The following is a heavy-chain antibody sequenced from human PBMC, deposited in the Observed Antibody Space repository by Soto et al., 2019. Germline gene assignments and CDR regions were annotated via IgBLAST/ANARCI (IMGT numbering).Heavy chain of an antibody. Sequence: EVQLVESGGGLVQPGGSLRLSCAASGLTFSSYSMNWVRQAPGKGLEWVSYISSSSSTIYYADSVKGRFTISRDNAKNSLYLQMNSLRDADTAVYYCASPAQYSSGWSFDYWGQATLVTVS. J-gene: IGHJ4*02. CDR2: ISSSSSTI. CDR3: ASPAQYSSGWSFDY. V-gene: IGHV3-48*02. D-gene: IGHD6-19*01. CDR1: GLTFSSYS.